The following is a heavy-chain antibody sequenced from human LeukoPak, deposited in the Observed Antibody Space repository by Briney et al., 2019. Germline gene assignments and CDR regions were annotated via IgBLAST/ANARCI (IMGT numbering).Heavy chain of an antibody. CDR1: GGSISSSSYY. J-gene: IGHJ4*02. CDR3: ARDFRGGYDFWSGYYTPYYFDY. Sequence: SETLSLTCTVSGGSISSSSYYWGWIRQPPGKGLEWIGSIYYSGSTYYNPSLKSRVTISVDTSMNHFCLKLSSVTAVDTAVYYCARDFRGGYDFWSGYYTPYYFDYWGQGTLVTVSP. D-gene: IGHD3-3*01. V-gene: IGHV4-39*07. CDR2: IYYSGST.